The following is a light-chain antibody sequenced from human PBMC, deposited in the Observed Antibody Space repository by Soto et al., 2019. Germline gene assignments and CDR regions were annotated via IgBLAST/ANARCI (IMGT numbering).Light chain of an antibody. Sequence: EIVLAHSPGTLSLSPGQRATLSCRASQSVSSSYLAWYQHKPGQAPRLLIYGASNRATGIPDRFSGSGSGTGFTLIISRMEPEDSAVYYCQQYGNLPPGFGPGTKVDIK. CDR3: QQYGNLPPG. V-gene: IGKV3-20*01. J-gene: IGKJ3*01. CDR1: QSVSSSY. CDR2: GAS.